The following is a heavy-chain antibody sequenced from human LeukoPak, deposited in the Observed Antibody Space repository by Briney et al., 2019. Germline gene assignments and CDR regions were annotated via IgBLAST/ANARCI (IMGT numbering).Heavy chain of an antibody. CDR3: AINGGGDSGYGNFDY. Sequence: PGGSLRLSCAAAGFTSKKYDVTWVRQAPGKCLEWVSGINWNSDSIGYADSVKGRFTTSRDNGKNSLYLQMNSLRAEDAAFYYCAINGGGDSGYGNFDYWGQGTLVTVSS. CDR2: INWNSDSI. D-gene: IGHD5-12*01. V-gene: IGHV3-9*02. J-gene: IGHJ4*02. CDR1: GFTSKKYD.